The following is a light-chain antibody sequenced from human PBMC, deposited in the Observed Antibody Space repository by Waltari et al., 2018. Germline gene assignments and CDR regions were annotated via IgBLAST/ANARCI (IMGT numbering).Light chain of an antibody. CDR2: QDT. CDR1: ELGDKY. CDR3: QALDSNTEGV. Sequence: SYELTQPPSVSVSPGQTASISCPGEELGDKYACWYQQKPGQSPVLVIYQDTKRPSGIPERVSGYSSGNTATLTISGPQAVDEGDYYCQALDSNTEGVFGGGTKLTVL. V-gene: IGLV3-1*01. J-gene: IGLJ2*01.